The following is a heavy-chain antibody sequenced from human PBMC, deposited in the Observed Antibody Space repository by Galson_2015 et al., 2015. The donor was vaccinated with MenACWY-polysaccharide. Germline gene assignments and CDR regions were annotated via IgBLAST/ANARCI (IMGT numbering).Heavy chain of an antibody. D-gene: IGHD7-27*01. J-gene: IGHJ4*02. V-gene: IGHV3-7*01. CDR3: ARDNWDDY. Sequence: SLRLSCAASGFTFSNYWMSWVRQAPGKGLEWVANIKQDGSAEYYVDSVRGRSTISRDNAKTSVYLQMSSLRAEDTAVYYCARDNWDDYWGQGTLVTVSS. CDR1: GFTFSNYW. CDR2: IKQDGSAE.